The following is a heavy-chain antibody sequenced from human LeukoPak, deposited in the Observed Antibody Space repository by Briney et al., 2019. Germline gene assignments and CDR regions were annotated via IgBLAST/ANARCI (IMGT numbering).Heavy chain of an antibody. V-gene: IGHV3-7*01. CDR1: GFTFSSYA. CDR2: IKQDGSEK. J-gene: IGHJ6*03. D-gene: IGHD1-7*01. CDR3: ARLNWNYESYMDV. Sequence: PGGSLRLSCAASGFTFSSYAMHWVRQAPGKGLEWVANIKQDGSEKYYVDSVKGRFTISRDNAKNSLYLQMNSLRAEDTAVYYCARLNWNYESYMDVWGKGTTVTVSS.